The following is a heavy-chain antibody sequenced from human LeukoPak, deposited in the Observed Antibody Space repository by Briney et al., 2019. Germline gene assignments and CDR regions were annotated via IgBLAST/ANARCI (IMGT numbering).Heavy chain of an antibody. CDR3: ARHSPTIFGVVTNENWFDP. Sequence: TPSETLSLTCTVSGDSISSYYCSWIRQPPGKGLEWIGYIYTSGSTNYNPSLKSRVTISVDTSKNQFSLKLSSVTAADTAVYYCARHSPTIFGVVTNENWFDPGGRGTLVTVSS. CDR1: GDSISSYY. V-gene: IGHV4-4*09. J-gene: IGHJ5*02. CDR2: IYTSGST. D-gene: IGHD3-3*01.